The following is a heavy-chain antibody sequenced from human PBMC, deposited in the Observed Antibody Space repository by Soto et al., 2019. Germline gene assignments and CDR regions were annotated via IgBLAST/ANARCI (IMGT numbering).Heavy chain of an antibody. V-gene: IGHV1-18*01. D-gene: IGHD1-1*01. CDR2: ISAHNGNT. J-gene: IGHJ4*02. Sequence: QVHLVKSGAEVKKPGASVKVSCKGSGYGFTTYGITWGRQAPGQGLEWMAWISAHNGNTNYARKLQGRVTVTRDTPTSTAYMELRSLRSDDTAVYYCARGRYGDYWGQGAQVTLSS. CDR3: ARGRYGDY. CDR1: GYGFTTYG.